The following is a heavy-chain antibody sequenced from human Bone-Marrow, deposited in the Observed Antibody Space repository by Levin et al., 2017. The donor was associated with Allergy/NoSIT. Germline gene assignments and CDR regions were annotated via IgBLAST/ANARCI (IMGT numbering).Heavy chain of an antibody. CDR1: GFAFSNYW. Sequence: PGGSLRLSCAASGFAFSNYWMHWVRQAPGKGLVWVSRINRGGTSTTYADSVKGRFTISRDNAKNTLYLQMNSLRGQDTAVYYCARIPFGYNFGSGSYWDYWGQGTLVSVAS. CDR2: INRGGTST. V-gene: IGHV3-74*01. CDR3: ARIPFGYNFGSGSYWDY. D-gene: IGHD3-10*01. J-gene: IGHJ4*02.